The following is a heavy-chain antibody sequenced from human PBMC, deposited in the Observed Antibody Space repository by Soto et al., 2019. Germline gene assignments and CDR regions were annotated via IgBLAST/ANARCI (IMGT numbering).Heavy chain of an antibody. Sequence: QLQLQESGPGLVKPSETLSLTCTVSGGSISSSSYYWGWIRQPPGKGLEWIGSIYHSESTYYNPSLKSRGTMSGDTSKNQFSLKLSSVTAADTAVYYCARPDMGWSPPRYWGQGALVTVSS. CDR1: GGSISSSSYY. V-gene: IGHV4-39*01. J-gene: IGHJ4*02. D-gene: IGHD3-3*01. CDR3: ARPDMGWSPPRY. CDR2: IYHSEST.